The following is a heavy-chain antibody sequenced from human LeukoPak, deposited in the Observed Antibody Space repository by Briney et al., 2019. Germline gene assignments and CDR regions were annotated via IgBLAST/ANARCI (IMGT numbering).Heavy chain of an antibody. CDR2: IKSKPDGGTT. CDR3: ATGLYLDY. D-gene: IGHD3-16*01. CDR1: WFTVSSCY. J-gene: IGHJ4*02. Sequence: GSLRLSCAGSWFTVSSCYMSWVRQAPGKGLEWVGRIKSKPDGGTTDYAAPAKGRFTIPRDDSKNTVYLQMSSLKSEDTAVYYCATGLYLDYWGQGTLVTVSS. V-gene: IGHV3-15*01.